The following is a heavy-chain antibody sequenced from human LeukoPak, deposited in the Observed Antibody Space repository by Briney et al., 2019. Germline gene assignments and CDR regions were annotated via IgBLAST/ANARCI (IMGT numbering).Heavy chain of an antibody. D-gene: IGHD6-19*01. CDR2: IRYDGSNK. CDR1: GFTFSSYG. V-gene: IGHV3-30*02. CDR3: VQWLEYYFDY. J-gene: IGHJ4*02. Sequence: GGSLRLSCAASGFTFSSYGMHWVRQAPGKGLEWVAFIRYDGSNKYYADSVKGRFTISRDNSKNTLYLQMNSLRAEDTAVYYGVQWLEYYFDYWGQGTLVTVSS.